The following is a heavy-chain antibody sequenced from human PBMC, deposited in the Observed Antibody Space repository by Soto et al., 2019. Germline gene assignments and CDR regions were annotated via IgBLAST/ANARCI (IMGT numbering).Heavy chain of an antibody. D-gene: IGHD3-22*01. Sequence: SETLSLTCTVSDGTLSPNYWSWIRQSPGKGLEWIGYIYYAGSTTYNPSLKSRITISLDASQNEVSLKLSSVTAADTAVYYCARLGAYYQALDSWGRGTLVTVSS. J-gene: IGHJ4*02. CDR1: DGTLSPNY. CDR2: IYYAGST. CDR3: ARLGAYYQALDS. V-gene: IGHV4-59*08.